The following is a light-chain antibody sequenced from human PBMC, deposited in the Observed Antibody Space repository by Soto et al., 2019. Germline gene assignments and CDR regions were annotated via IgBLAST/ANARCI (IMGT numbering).Light chain of an antibody. Sequence: SALTQPASVSGSPGQSITISCSGTSSDVGNYNLVSWYQRHPGKAPKLMIFEVSKWPSGVSHRFSGSKSGNTASLTISGLQADDEADYFCCSYAGDNTYVFGTGTKVTV. CDR2: EVS. V-gene: IGLV2-23*02. CDR1: SSDVGNYNL. J-gene: IGLJ1*01. CDR3: CSYAGDNTYV.